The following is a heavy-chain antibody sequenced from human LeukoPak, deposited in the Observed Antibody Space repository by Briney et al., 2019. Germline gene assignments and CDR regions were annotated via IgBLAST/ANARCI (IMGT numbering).Heavy chain of an antibody. CDR2: IKQDGSEK. J-gene: IGHJ3*02. CDR3: ARDRDCSSTSCYVEDDAFDI. V-gene: IGHV3-7*01. Sequence: GGSLRLSCAASGFTFSSYWMSWVRQAPGKGLEGVANIKQDGSEKYYVDSVKGRFTISRDNAKNSLYLQMNSLRAEDTAVYYCARDRDCSSTSCYVEDDAFDIWGQGTMVTVSS. CDR1: GFTFSSYW. D-gene: IGHD2-2*01.